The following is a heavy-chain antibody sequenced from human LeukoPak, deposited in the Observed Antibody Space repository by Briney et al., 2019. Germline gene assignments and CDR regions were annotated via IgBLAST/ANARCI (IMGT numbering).Heavy chain of an antibody. CDR2: IYYSGST. CDR1: GGSISSGGYY. Sequence: SETLSLTCTVSGGSISSGGYYWSWIRQHPGKGLEWIGYIYYSGSTYYNPSLKSRVTISVDTSKNQFFLKLSSVTAADTAVYYCARASSTSWEPLDYWGQGTLVTVSS. CDR3: ARASSTSWEPLDY. V-gene: IGHV4-31*03. D-gene: IGHD2-2*01. J-gene: IGHJ4*02.